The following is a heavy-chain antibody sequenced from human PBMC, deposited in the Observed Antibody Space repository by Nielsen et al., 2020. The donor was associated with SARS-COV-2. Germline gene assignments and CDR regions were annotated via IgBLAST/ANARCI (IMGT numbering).Heavy chain of an antibody. D-gene: IGHD2-15*01. CDR1: GGTFSSYA. CDR3: ARVDEHCSGGSCYSGVY. Sequence: SVKVSCKASGGTFSSYAISWVRQAPGQGLEWMGGIIPIFGTANYAQKFQGRVTITADESTSTAYMELSSLRSEDTAVYYCARVDEHCSGGSCYSGVYWGQGTLVTVSS. CDR2: IIPIFGTA. J-gene: IGHJ4*02. V-gene: IGHV1-69*13.